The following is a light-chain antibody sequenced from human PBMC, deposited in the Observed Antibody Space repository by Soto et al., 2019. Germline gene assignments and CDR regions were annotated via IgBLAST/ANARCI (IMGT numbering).Light chain of an antibody. Sequence: EIVMTQSPATLSVSPGERATLSCRAGQSVSSNLAWYQQKPGQAPRLLIYGASTRATGIPARFSGSGSGTDFTLTITSLQSEDFVVYYCQQYNNWPLTFGGGTKVEIK. CDR1: QSVSSN. J-gene: IGKJ4*01. CDR3: QQYNNWPLT. CDR2: GAS. V-gene: IGKV3-15*01.